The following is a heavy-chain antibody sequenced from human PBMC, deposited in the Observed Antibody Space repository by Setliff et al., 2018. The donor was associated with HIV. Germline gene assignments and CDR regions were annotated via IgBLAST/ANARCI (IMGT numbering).Heavy chain of an antibody. J-gene: IGHJ4*01. V-gene: IGHV4-39*01. CDR2: IYYSGNT. Sequence: SCTVSGGSITNTNYYWGWIRQPPGKGLEWIGAIYYSGNTYYNPSLKSRVTMSVDTSKNQFSLNLRSVTAADTAVYFCATLRWLRSKHSDYWGQGTLVTVSS. CDR1: GGSITNTNYY. CDR3: ATLRWLRSKHSDY. D-gene: IGHD5-12*01.